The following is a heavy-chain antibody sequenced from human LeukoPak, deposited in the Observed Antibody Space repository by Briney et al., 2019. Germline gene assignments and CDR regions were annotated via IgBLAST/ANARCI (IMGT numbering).Heavy chain of an antibody. CDR3: ARDSDPLDFKSSPFDF. CDR1: GFTFSSYS. Sequence: PGGSLRLSCAASGFTFSSYSMNWVRQAPGKGLEWVSYISSSTNTIYYADSVKGRFTISRDNAKDSLYLQMNSLRGEDTAVYYCARDSDPLDFKSSPFDFWGQGSLVTVSS. D-gene: IGHD3-9*01. V-gene: IGHV3-48*01. J-gene: IGHJ4*02. CDR2: ISSSTNTI.